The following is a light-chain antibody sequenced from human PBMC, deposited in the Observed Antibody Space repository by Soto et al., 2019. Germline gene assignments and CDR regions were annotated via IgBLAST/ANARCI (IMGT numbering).Light chain of an antibody. J-gene: IGLJ1*01. CDR2: MVS. V-gene: IGLV2-14*01. CDR3: TSPTPGSLYV. CDR1: SSDVGNYNY. Sequence: QSVRAQPSSVSGSPGQSITISCTVTSSDVGNYNYVSWYQQYPGRVPKLLIYMVSNRASGVSNRFSGSKSGNTASLTISGLQAQDEADYFCTSPTPGSLYVFGTGTKVTVL.